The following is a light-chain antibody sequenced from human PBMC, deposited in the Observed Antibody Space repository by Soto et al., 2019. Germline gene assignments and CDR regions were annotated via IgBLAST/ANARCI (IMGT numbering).Light chain of an antibody. CDR1: SSDVGGYNY. Sequence: QSVLTQPASVSGSPGQSITISCTGTSSDVGGYNYVSWYQQHPGKAPKLMIYEVSNRPSGVSNRFSGSKSVITASLTISGLQAEDEADYYCSSYTSSSTLVFGGGTRLTVL. CDR2: EVS. CDR3: SSYTSSSTLV. V-gene: IGLV2-14*01. J-gene: IGLJ2*01.